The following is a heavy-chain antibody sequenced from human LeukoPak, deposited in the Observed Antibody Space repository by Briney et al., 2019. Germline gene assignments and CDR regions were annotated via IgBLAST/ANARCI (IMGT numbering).Heavy chain of an antibody. CDR1: GFTFSSYA. Sequence: PGGSLRLSCAASGFTFSSYAMHWVRQAPGKGLEWVAVISYDGSNKYYADSVKGRFTISRDNSKNTLYLQMNSLRAEDTAVYYCARPHHYDSSGLVAIVSYWGQGTLVTVSS. D-gene: IGHD3-22*01. CDR3: ARPHHYDSSGLVAIVSY. V-gene: IGHV3-30*04. J-gene: IGHJ4*02. CDR2: ISYDGSNK.